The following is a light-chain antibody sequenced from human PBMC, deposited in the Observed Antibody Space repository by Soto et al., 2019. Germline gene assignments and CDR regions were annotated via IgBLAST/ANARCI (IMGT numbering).Light chain of an antibody. CDR3: QQYDNLPIT. J-gene: IGKJ5*01. CDR1: QDISSW. Sequence: DIQLTQSPSSVSASIGYRVSITCRASQDISSWLAWYQQKPGKAPKLLIYDASNLETGVPSRFSGSGSGTDFTFTISSLQPEDIATYYCQQYDNLPITFGQGTRLEI. CDR2: DAS. V-gene: IGKV1-33*01.